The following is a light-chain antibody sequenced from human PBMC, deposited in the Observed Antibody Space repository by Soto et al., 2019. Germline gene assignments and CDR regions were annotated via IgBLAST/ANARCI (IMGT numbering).Light chain of an antibody. CDR3: SSYINSITFVV. J-gene: IGLJ2*01. V-gene: IGLV2-14*01. Sequence: QSALTQPASVSGSPGQPITISCTGTSSDVGANNYVSWYQHHPGKAPKLLIYEVSNRPSGVSSRFSGSKSGNTASLTISGLQSEDEADYYCSSYINSITFVVFGGGTKLTVL. CDR2: EVS. CDR1: SSDVGANNY.